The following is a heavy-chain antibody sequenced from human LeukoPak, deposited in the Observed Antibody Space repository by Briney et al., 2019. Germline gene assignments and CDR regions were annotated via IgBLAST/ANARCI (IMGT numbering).Heavy chain of an antibody. J-gene: IGHJ3*02. CDR2: IIPIFGTA. CDR1: GGTFSSYA. D-gene: IGHD3-22*01. V-gene: IGHV1-69*05. CDR3: SYDSSGYYAFDI. Sequence: SVKVSCKASGGTFSSYAISWVRQAPGQGLEWMGRIIPIFGTANYAQKFQGRVTITTDESTSTAYMELSSLRSEDTAVYYCSYDSSGYYAFDIWGQGTMVTVSS.